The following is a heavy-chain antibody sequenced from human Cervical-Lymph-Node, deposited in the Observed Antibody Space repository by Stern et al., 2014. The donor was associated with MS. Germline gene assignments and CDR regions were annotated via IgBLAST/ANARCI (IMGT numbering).Heavy chain of an antibody. Sequence: QVQLVESGAELKKPGASVKVSCKASGYNLTTFAINWVRQAPGQGLEWVGWINNTTGNPTFAQGFTGRFVFSLDASINTAYLQIISLKAEDSAVYYCATWGAGSSPPLFYWGQGTLVTVSS. J-gene: IGHJ4*02. CDR2: INNTTGNP. V-gene: IGHV7-4-1*02. CDR3: ATWGAGSSPPLFY. D-gene: IGHD6-6*01. CDR1: GYNLTTFA.